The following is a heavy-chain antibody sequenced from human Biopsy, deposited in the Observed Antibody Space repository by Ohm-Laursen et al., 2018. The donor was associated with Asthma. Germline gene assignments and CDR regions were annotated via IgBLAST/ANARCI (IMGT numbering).Heavy chain of an antibody. CDR2: ISVYNGDT. V-gene: IGHV1-18*01. CDR3: ARRSYNWDDIDS. D-gene: IGHD1-1*01. CDR1: GYTFTRYG. Sequence: ASVKVSCKASGYTFTRYGIAWVRQAPGQGLEWVGWISVYNGDTNSAQKLQDRVTLTTDTYTDTAYMELRSLRSDGTAVYYCARRSYNWDDIDSWSQGTLVTVSS. J-gene: IGHJ4*02.